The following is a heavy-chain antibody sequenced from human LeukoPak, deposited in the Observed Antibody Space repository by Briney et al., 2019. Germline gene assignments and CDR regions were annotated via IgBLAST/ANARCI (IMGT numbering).Heavy chain of an antibody. CDR1: GGSISSSSYY. CDR3: ARLLAVADSRHFDY. J-gene: IGHJ4*02. CDR2: IYYSGST. Sequence: SETLSLTCTVSGGSISSSSYYWGWIRQPPGKGLKWIGSIYYSGSTYYNPSLKSRVTISVDTSKNQFSLKLSSVTAADMAVYYCARLLAVADSRHFDYWGQGTLVTVSS. V-gene: IGHV4-39*01. D-gene: IGHD6-19*01.